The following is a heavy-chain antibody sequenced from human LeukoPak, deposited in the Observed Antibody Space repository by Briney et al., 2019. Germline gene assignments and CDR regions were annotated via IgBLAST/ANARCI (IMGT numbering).Heavy chain of an antibody. Sequence: GASVKVSCKASGYTFTGYYMHWVRQAPGQGLEWMGWINPNSGGTNYAQKFQGRVTMTRDTSISTAYMELSRLRSDDTAVYYCARDPSYYYDSSGYPIDYWGQGTLVTVSS. V-gene: IGHV1-2*02. CDR3: ARDPSYYYDSSGYPIDY. J-gene: IGHJ4*02. CDR1: GYTFTGYY. CDR2: INPNSGGT. D-gene: IGHD3-22*01.